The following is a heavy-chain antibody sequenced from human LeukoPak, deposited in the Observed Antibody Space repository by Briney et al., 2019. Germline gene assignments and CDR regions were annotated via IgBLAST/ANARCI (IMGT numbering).Heavy chain of an antibody. Sequence: ASETLSLTCTVSGGSISNYYWSWIRQPPGKALEWIGYIYYTGTTKYNPSLKSRATISLDTSKNQFSLKLTSVTAADTALFFCARGYEIDVWGQGTTVTVSS. CDR1: GGSISNYY. CDR3: ARGYEIDV. CDR2: IYYTGTT. J-gene: IGHJ6*02. V-gene: IGHV4-59*01.